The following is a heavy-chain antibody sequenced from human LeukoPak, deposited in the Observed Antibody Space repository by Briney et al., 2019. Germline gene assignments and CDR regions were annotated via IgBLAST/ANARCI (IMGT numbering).Heavy chain of an antibody. J-gene: IGHJ5*02. CDR1: GFTFRSYW. Sequence: GGALRLSCAASGFTFRSYWMSWVRQAPGKGLEWVANIKQDGSEKYYVDSVKGRFTISRDNAKNSLYLQMNSLRAEDTGVYYCARGPYDSSGFWFDPWGQGTLVTVSS. CDR3: ARGPYDSSGFWFDP. CDR2: IKQDGSEK. D-gene: IGHD3-22*01. V-gene: IGHV3-7*01.